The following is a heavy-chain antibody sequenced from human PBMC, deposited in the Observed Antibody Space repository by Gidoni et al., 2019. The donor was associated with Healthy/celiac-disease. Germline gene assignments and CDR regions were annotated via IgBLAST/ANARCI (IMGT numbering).Heavy chain of an antibody. V-gene: IGHV3-48*03. D-gene: IGHD6-19*01. J-gene: IGHJ4*02. CDR1: GFTFSSYE. CDR2: ISSSGSTI. CDR3: ARDSLEAVAGRFVFDY. Sequence: EVQLVESGGGLVQPGGSLRLSCAASGFTFSSYEMNWVRQAPGKVLEWVSYISSSGSTIYYADSVKGRFTISRDNAKNSLYLQMNSLRAEDTAVYYCARDSLEAVAGRFVFDYWGQGTLVTVSS.